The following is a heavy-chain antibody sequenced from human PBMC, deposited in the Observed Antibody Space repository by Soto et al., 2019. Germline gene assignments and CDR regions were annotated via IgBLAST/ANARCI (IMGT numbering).Heavy chain of an antibody. CDR2: IYYSGST. V-gene: IGHV4-59*01. CDR3: AIQLPTVTTDWYFDL. D-gene: IGHD4-17*01. Sequence: QVQLQESGPGLVKPSETLSLTCTVSGGSISSYYWSWIRQPPGKGLEWIGYIYYSGSTNYNPSLKSRVTISVDTSKNQFSLKLRSVTAADTAVYYCAIQLPTVTTDWYFDLWGRGTLVTVSS. CDR1: GGSISSYY. J-gene: IGHJ2*01.